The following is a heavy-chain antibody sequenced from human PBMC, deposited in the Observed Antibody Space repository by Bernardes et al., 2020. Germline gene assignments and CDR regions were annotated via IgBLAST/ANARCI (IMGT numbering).Heavy chain of an antibody. Sequence: GGSLRLSCEASGFTLSDYYMIWIRQAPGKGLEWVSYIGNSGSVIYYADSVKGRFTISRDNAKNSLYLQMNSLRAEDTAVYYCARGEKWLQSYCFDYWGQGTLVTVSS. J-gene: IGHJ4*02. D-gene: IGHD5-12*01. CDR2: IGNSGSVI. CDR3: ARGEKWLQSYCFDY. V-gene: IGHV3-11*01. CDR1: GFTLSDYY.